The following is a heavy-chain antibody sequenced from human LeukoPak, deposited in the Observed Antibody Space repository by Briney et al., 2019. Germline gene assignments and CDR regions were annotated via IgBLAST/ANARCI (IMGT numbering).Heavy chain of an antibody. V-gene: IGHV1-2*02. Sequence: GASVKVSCKASGYTFTGYYMHWVRQAPGQGLEWMGWINPNSGGTNYAQKFQGRVTMTRDTSTSTAYMELSRLRSDDTAVYYCARDTATTRGPWVYFDYWGQGTLVTVSS. CDR3: ARDTATTRGPWVYFDY. CDR1: GYTFTGYY. J-gene: IGHJ4*02. CDR2: INPNSGGT. D-gene: IGHD5-18*01.